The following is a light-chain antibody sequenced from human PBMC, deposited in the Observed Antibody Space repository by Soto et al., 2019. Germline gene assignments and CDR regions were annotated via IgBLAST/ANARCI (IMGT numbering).Light chain of an antibody. CDR3: CSYARSSTPYL. V-gene: IGLV2-23*02. CDR1: SSDVGSYNL. J-gene: IGLJ1*01. Sequence: QSALTQPASVSGSPGQSITISCTGASSDVGSYNLVSWYQQHPGKAPKLMIYEVSKRPSGVSNRFSGSKSGNTASLTISGLQAEDEADYYCCSYARSSTPYLFGTGTKVTVL. CDR2: EVS.